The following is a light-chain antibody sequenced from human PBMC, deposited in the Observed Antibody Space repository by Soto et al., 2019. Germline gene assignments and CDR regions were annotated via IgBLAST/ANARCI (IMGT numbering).Light chain of an antibody. V-gene: IGKV1-9*01. CDR1: QGISSY. J-gene: IGKJ3*01. CDR2: AAS. CDR3: QQLNSYSFT. Sequence: DIQLTQSPSFLSASVGDRVTITCRASQGISSYLAWYQQKPGKAPKLLIYAASTLQSGVPSWFSGSGSGTEFTLTISSLQPEDFATYYCQQLNSYSFTFGPGTKVDIK.